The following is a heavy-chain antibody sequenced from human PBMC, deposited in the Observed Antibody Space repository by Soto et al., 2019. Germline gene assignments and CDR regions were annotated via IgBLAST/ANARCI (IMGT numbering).Heavy chain of an antibody. J-gene: IGHJ4*02. Sequence: PGGSLRLSCAASGGTFSSYAMSWVRQAPGKGLEWVSAISGSGGSTYYADSVKGRFTISRDNSKNTLYLQMNSLRAEDTAVYYCAKDIAAAGYYFDYWGQGTLVTVSS. CDR2: ISGSGGST. CDR1: GGTFSSYA. V-gene: IGHV3-23*01. CDR3: AKDIAAAGYYFDY. D-gene: IGHD6-13*01.